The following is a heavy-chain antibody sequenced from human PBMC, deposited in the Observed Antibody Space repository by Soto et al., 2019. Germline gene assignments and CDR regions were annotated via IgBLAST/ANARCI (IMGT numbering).Heavy chain of an antibody. D-gene: IGHD3-9*01. CDR1: GFTFSSYG. CDR2: IWYDGSNK. J-gene: IGHJ4*02. CDR3: ARAGGDILTGYYLWY. Sequence: QVQLVESGGGVVQPGRSLRLSCAASGFTFSSYGMHWVRQAPGKGLEWVAVIWYDGSNKYYADSVKGRFTISRDNSKNTLYLQVNRLRAEDTAVYYCARAGGDILTGYYLWYWGQGTLVTVSS. V-gene: IGHV3-33*01.